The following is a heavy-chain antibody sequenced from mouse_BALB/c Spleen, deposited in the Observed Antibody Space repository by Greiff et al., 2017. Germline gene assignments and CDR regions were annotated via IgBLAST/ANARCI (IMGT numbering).Heavy chain of an antibody. CDR1: GFSLTSYG. CDR2: IWAGGST. J-gene: IGHJ2*01. CDR3: ARRTTVVPFDY. V-gene: IGHV2-9*02. D-gene: IGHD1-1*01. Sequence: QVQLKESGPGLVAPSQSLSITCTVSGFSLTSYGVHWVRQPPGKGLEWLGVIWAGGSTNYNSALMSRLSISKDNSKSQVFLKMNSLQTDDTAMYYCARRTTVVPFDYWGQGTTLTVSS.